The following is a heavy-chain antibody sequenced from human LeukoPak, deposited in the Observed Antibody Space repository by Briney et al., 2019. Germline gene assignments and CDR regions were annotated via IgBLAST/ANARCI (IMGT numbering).Heavy chain of an antibody. V-gene: IGHV3-23*01. CDR1: QFTLSSYN. J-gene: IGHJ4*02. Sequence: GGSLRLSCAASQFTLSSYNMDWVRQAPGKGLQWVSSISGSGDSTYYADSVKGRFTISRDNSNNTLYLQMNSLRAEDTAVYYCAILIAVAGPATFYWGQGTLVTVSS. CDR3: AILIAVAGPATFY. D-gene: IGHD6-19*01. CDR2: ISGSGDST.